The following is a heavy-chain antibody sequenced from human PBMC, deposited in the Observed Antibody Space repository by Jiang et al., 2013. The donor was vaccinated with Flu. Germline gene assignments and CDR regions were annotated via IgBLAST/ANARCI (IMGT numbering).Heavy chain of an antibody. D-gene: IGHD3-22*01. CDR1: GGTFSSYA. CDR2: INPNSGGT. Sequence: GAEVKKPGSSVKVSCKASGGTFSSYAISWVRQAPGQGLEWMGWINPNSGGTNYAQKFQGWVTMTRDTSISTAYMELSRLRSDDTAVYYCARGSSGYYYDAFDI. V-gene: IGHV1-2*04. J-gene: IGHJ3*02. CDR3: ARGSSGYYYDAFDI.